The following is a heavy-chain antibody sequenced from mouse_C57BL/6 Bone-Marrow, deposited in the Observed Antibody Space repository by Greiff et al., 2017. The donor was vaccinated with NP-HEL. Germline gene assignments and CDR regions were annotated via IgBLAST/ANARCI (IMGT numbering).Heavy chain of an antibody. Sequence: QVQLKQPGAELVKPGASVKLSCKASGYTFTSYWMHWVKQRPGRGLEWIGRIDPHSGGTKYNEKFKGKATLTVDKPSSTAYMQLSSLTSEDSAVYYCARWVDGYSNYWGQGTTLTVSS. CDR3: ARWVDGYSNY. CDR2: IDPHSGGT. J-gene: IGHJ2*01. CDR1: GYTFTSYW. V-gene: IGHV1-72*01. D-gene: IGHD2-3*01.